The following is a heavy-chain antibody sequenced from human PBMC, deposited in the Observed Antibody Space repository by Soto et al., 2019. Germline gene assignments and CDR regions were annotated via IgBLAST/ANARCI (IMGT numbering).Heavy chain of an antibody. CDR1: GGSISSYY. J-gene: IGHJ4*02. V-gene: IGHV4-59*08. CDR3: ARHCSTTSCYRY. CDR2: IYYSGST. D-gene: IGHD2-2*01. Sequence: PSETLSLTCTVSGGSISSYYWSWIRQPPGKGLEWIGYIYYSGSTNYNPSLKSRVTISVDTSKNQFSPKLSSVTAADTAVYYCARHCSTTSCYRYWGQGTLVTVSS.